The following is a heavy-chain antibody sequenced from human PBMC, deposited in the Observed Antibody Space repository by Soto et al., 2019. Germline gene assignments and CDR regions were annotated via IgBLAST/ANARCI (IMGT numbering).Heavy chain of an antibody. CDR2: VDPRDGST. J-gene: IGHJ4*02. Sequence: QVQLVQSGAEMKRPGASVILSCKASGYIFTTYSIHWVRQTAGQGLEWMAKVDPRDGSTGYAQKLRGRVSMAWDTSTGTVSMEVTSPTSDDAATYYCARVRSSGREFDYWGQGTQVTVSS. D-gene: IGHD6-25*01. V-gene: IGHV1-46*04. CDR1: GYIFTTYS. CDR3: ARVRSSGREFDY.